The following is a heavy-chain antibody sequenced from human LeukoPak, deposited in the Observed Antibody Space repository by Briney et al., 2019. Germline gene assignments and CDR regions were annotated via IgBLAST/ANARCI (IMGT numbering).Heavy chain of an antibody. Sequence: ASVKVSCKASGYTFTGYYMHWVRQAPGQGLEWMGWINPNSGGTNYAQKFQGRVTITTDESTSTAYMELSSLRSEDTAVYYCARDKYDFWPHAFDIWGQGTMVTVSS. CDR2: INPNSGGT. CDR3: ARDKYDFWPHAFDI. J-gene: IGHJ3*02. V-gene: IGHV1-2*02. D-gene: IGHD3-3*01. CDR1: GYTFTGYY.